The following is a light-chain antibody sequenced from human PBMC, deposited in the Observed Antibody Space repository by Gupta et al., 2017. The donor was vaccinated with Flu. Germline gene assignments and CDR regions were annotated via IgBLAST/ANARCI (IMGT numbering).Light chain of an antibody. CDR1: KLGAKY. CDR3: QAWDRSNVV. J-gene: IGLJ2*01. Sequence: YVLIQPPSVSVSPGPTASITCPGDKLGAKYVCWYQQKPGQPPVLVMFQDNNRPTQIPERFSGSNSGNTATLTIRGTQARDEADYYCQAWDRSNVVFGGGTRLTVL. V-gene: IGLV3-1*01. CDR2: QDN.